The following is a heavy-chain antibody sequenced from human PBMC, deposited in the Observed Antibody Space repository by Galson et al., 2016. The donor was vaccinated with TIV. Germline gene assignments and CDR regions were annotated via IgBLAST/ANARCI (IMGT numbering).Heavy chain of an antibody. J-gene: IGHJ4*02. CDR3: ARVSDYYGSGSYYNVLGY. D-gene: IGHD3-10*01. CDR1: GGTFSNYA. V-gene: IGHV1-69*13. CDR2: IIPIFAIA. Sequence: SVKVSCKASGGTFSNYAISWVRQAPGQGLEWMGGIIPIFAIAKYAQKFQGRVTITAGESTSTAYMELSSLRSEDTAVYYCARVSDYYGSGSYYNVLGYWGQGTLVPVSS.